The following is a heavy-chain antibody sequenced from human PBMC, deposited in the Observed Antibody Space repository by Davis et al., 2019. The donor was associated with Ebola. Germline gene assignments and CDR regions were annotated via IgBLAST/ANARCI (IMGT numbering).Heavy chain of an antibody. V-gene: IGHV4-61*05. CDR3: ARGGDSGSYFTFDI. Sequence: PSETLSLTCTVSGGSISSSSYYWGWIRQPPGKGLEWIGYIYYSGSTNYNLSLKSRVTISVDAPKNQFSLKLSSVTAADTAVYYCARGGDSGSYFTFDIWGQGTMVTVSS. D-gene: IGHD1-26*01. CDR1: GGSISSSSYY. J-gene: IGHJ3*02. CDR2: IYYSGST.